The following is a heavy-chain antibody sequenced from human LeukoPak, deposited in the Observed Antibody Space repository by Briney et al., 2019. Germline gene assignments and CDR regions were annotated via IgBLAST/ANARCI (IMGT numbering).Heavy chain of an antibody. CDR2: IYYSGST. CDR3: ARDNLRRGQPVNYYFDY. CDR1: GGSISSSSYY. J-gene: IGHJ4*02. Sequence: KPSETLSLTCTVSGGSISSSSYYWGWIRQPPGKGLEWIGSIYYSGSTYYNPSLKSRVTISVDTSKNQFSLKLSSVTAADTAVYYCARDNLRRGQPVNYYFDYWGQGTLVTVSS. V-gene: IGHV4-39*07. D-gene: IGHD1-14*01.